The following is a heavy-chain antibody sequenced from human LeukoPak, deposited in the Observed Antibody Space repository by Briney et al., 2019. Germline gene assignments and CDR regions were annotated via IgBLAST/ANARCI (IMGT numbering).Heavy chain of an antibody. CDR3: ARAARVTMPCFFDY. Sequence: SETLSLTCTVSGGSISSYYWSWIRQPPGKGLEWIGYIYYSGSTNYNPSLKSRVTISVDTSKNQFSLKLSSVTAADTAVYYCARAARVTMPCFFDYWGQGTLVTVSS. CDR2: IYYSGST. V-gene: IGHV4-59*01. D-gene: IGHD4-17*01. J-gene: IGHJ4*02. CDR1: GGSISSYY.